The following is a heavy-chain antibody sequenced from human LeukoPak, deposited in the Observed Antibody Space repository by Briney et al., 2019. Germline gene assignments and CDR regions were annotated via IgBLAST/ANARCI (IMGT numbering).Heavy chain of an antibody. CDR2: ISGSSSYI. D-gene: IGHD1-26*01. Sequence: GGSLRLSCAASGFTFSSYSMNWVRQAPGKGLEWVSSISGSSSYIYYADSVKGRSTISRDNAKNSLYLQLNSLRADDTAVYYCARDSRRVGATGGSDYWGQGTLVTVSS. J-gene: IGHJ4*02. CDR3: ARDSRRVGATGGSDY. V-gene: IGHV3-21*04. CDR1: GFTFSSYS.